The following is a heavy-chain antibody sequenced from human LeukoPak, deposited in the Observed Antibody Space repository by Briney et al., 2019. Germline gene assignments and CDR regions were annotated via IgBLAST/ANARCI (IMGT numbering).Heavy chain of an antibody. D-gene: IGHD2-2*01. CDR3: AKDAYSLFGVPAAPYFDY. J-gene: IGHJ4*02. V-gene: IGHV3-23*01. CDR1: GFTFSSYA. CDR2: ISGSGGST. Sequence: GGSLRLSCAASGFTFSSYAMSWVRQAPGKGLEWVSAISGSGGSTYYADSVKGQFTISRDNSKNTLYLQMNSLRAEDTAVYYCAKDAYSLFGVPAAPYFDYWGQGTLVTVSS.